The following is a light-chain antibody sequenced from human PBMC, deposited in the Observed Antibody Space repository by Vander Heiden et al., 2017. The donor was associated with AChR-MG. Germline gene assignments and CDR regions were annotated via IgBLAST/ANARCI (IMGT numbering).Light chain of an antibody. J-gene: IGKJ1*01. CDR3: QQSYSTPRAT. CDR2: AAS. V-gene: IGKV1-39*01. CDR1: QSMSSY. Sequence: DIQMTQSQSSLSASVGDRVTITCRASQSMSSYLNWYQQKPGKAPKLLIYAASSLQSGVPSRFSGSGSGTDFTLTISSLQPEDFATYYCQQSYSTPRATFGQGTKVEIK.